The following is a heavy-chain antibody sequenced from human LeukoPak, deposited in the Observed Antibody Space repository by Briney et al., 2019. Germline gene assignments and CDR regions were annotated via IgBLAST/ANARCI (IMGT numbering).Heavy chain of an antibody. CDR2: ISSSGSTI. CDR3: ARAPGRSGYAFDI. D-gene: IGHD1-26*01. V-gene: IGHV3-48*03. J-gene: IGHJ3*02. Sequence: PGGSLRLSCAASGFTFSRYEMNSVRQAPGKGLEWLSYISSSGSTIYYADSVKGRFTISRDNAKKLLYLQMNSLRAEDKAVYYCARAPGRSGYAFDIWGQGTVVTVSS. CDR1: GFTFSRYE.